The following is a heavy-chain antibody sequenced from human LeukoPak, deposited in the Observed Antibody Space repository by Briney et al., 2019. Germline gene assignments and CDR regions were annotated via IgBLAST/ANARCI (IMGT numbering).Heavy chain of an antibody. J-gene: IGHJ5*02. CDR1: GYTFTGYY. CDR3: ARAPHGSGSYLVFDP. Sequence: ASVKVSCKASGYTFTGYYMQWVRPAPGQGLEWMGWINPNSGGTNYAQKFQGRVTMTRDTSISTAYMELSRLRSDDTAVYYCARAPHGSGSYLVFDPWGQGTLVTVSS. CDR2: INPNSGGT. V-gene: IGHV1-2*02. D-gene: IGHD3-10*01.